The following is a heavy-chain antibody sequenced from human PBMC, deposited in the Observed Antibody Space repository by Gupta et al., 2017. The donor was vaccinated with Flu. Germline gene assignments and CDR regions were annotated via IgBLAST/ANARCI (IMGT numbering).Heavy chain of an antibody. Sequence: CLHWVRQVPGEGLVWVARSTSDGATYADAVMGRFTISRDNAQNTVYLQVNSLRAEDTAVYYCARGAFVTGGKDWGQGTLVTVS. V-gene: IGHV3-74*01. D-gene: IGHD3-16*01. J-gene: IGHJ4*02. CDR1: C. CDR3: ARGAFVTGGKD. CDR2: STSDGA.